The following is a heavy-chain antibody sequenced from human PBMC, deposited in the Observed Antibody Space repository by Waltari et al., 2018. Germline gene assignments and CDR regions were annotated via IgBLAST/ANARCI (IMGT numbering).Heavy chain of an antibody. CDR1: GGSFSGYY. CDR2: INHSGST. CDR3: ASDRLGYWRISHFY. V-gene: IGHV4-34*01. D-gene: IGHD2-2*03. J-gene: IGHJ4*02. Sequence: QVQLQQWGAGLLKPSETLSLTCAVHGGSFSGYYCSWVRQPPGKGLEWIGEINHSGSTNYNPSLKSRVTMSVDTSKNQFSLKLTSVTAADTAVYYCASDRLGYWRISHFYWGQGTLVTVSS.